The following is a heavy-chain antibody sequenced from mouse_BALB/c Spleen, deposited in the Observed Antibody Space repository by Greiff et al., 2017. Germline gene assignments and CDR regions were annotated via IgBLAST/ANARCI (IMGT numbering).Heavy chain of an antibody. CDR1: GYSFTDYI. D-gene: IGHD2-2*01. CDR3: ARGETYGYDVGDY. Sequence: VQLQQTGPELVKPGASVKISCKASGYSFTDYIMLWVKQSHGKSLEWIGNINPYYGSTSYNLKFKGKATLTVDKSSSTAYMQLNSLTSEDSAVYYCARGETYGYDVGDYWGQGTTLTVSS. J-gene: IGHJ2*01. CDR2: INPYYGST. V-gene: IGHV1-39*01.